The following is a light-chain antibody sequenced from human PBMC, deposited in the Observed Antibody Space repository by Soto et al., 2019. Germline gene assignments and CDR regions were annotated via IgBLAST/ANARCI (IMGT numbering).Light chain of an antibody. J-gene: IGKJ1*01. Sequence: DLQMTQSPSTLSASVGDRVTITCRASQSISSWLAWYQQKPGKAPKLLFYKASSLESGVPSRFSGSGSGTEFTLTISSLQPDDFATYYCQQYNSSPTFGQGTKVEIK. V-gene: IGKV1-5*03. CDR3: QQYNSSPT. CDR2: KAS. CDR1: QSISSW.